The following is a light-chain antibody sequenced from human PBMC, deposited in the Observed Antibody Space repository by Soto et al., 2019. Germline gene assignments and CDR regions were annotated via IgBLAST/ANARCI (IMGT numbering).Light chain of an antibody. CDR2: GAS. CDR1: QSFSSSY. J-gene: IGKJ2*01. CDR3: QQYGNSPPNT. V-gene: IGKV3-20*01. Sequence: EIVLTQSPGTLSLSPGERATLSCRASQSFSSSYLAWYQQKPGQAPRLLIYGASSRATGIPDRFSGSGSGTDFTLTISRLEPEDFAVYFCQQYGNSPPNTFGQGTKGEIK.